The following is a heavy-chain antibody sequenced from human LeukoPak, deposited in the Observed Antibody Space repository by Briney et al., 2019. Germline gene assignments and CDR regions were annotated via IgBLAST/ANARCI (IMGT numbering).Heavy chain of an antibody. D-gene: IGHD5-18*01. J-gene: IGHJ6*02. Sequence: SQTLSLTCAISGDSVSSDTTAWNWIRQSPSRGLEWLGRAYYTSKWITNYAVSVRSRITVNPNTSNNQFSLQLNSVTPEDTAVYYCARGWDTAMATYYYYGMDVWGQGTTVTVSS. CDR2: AYYTSKWIT. V-gene: IGHV6-1*01. CDR1: GDSVSSDTTA. CDR3: ARGWDTAMATYYYYGMDV.